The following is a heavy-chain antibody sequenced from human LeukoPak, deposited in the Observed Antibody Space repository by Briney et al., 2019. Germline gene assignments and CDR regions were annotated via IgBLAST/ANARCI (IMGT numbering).Heavy chain of an antibody. D-gene: IGHD6-25*01. CDR1: GYTFTSYG. CDR2: INAYNANT. J-gene: IGHJ4*02. V-gene: IGHV1-18*01. CDR3: ARDGHIAAELFDY. Sequence: ASVKVSCKTSGYTFTSYGISWVRQAPGQGLEWMGWINAYNANTNYAQNLQGRVTMTTDTSTTTAYMELRSLRSDDTAVYYCARDGHIAAELFDYWGQGTLSPSP.